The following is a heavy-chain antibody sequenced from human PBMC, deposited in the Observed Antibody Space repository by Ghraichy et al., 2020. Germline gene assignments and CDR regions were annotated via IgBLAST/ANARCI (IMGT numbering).Heavy chain of an antibody. D-gene: IGHD3-3*01. Sequence: SGPTLVKPTETLTLTCTVSGFSLSNARMGVSWIRQPPGKALEWLAHIFSNDEKSYSTSLKSRLTISKDNSKTQVVLTMTNMDPVDTATYYCARIPYDFWSGYYTAPYYYGVDVWGQGTTVTVSS. J-gene: IGHJ6*02. CDR1: GFSLSNARMG. CDR3: ARIPYDFWSGYYTAPYYYGVDV. V-gene: IGHV2-26*01. CDR2: IFSNDEK.